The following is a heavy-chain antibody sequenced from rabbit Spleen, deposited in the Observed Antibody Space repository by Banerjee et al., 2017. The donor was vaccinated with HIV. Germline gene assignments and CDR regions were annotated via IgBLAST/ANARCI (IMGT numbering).Heavy chain of an antibody. CDR1: GFDFSSYYM. CDR3: ARDLVAVIGWNFNL. Sequence: QEQLKESGGGLVQPGGSLKLSCKVSGFDFSSYYMTWVRQAPGKGLEWTGYIDPVFGNTYYASWVKGRFTMSRTSSTTVTLQMTSLTAADTATYFCARDLVAVIGWNFNLWGQGTLVTVS. D-gene: IGHD1-1*01. V-gene: IGHV1S45*01. CDR2: IDPVFGNT. J-gene: IGHJ4*01.